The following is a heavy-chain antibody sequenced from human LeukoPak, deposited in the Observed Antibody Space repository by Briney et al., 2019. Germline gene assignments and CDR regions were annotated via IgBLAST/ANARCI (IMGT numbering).Heavy chain of an antibody. CDR1: GGSFSGYY. CDR3: ARRRVVPAAIRFDY. Sequence: SETLSLTCAVYGGSFSGYYWSWIRQPPGKGLEWIGEINHSGSTNYNPSLKSRVTISVDTSKNQFSLKLSSVTAADTAVYYCARRRVVPAAIRFDYWGQGTLVTVSS. D-gene: IGHD2-2*01. CDR2: INHSGST. V-gene: IGHV4-34*01. J-gene: IGHJ4*02.